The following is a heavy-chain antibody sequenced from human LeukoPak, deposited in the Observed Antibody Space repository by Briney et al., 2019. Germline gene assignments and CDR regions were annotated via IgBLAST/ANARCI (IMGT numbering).Heavy chain of an antibody. CDR1: GGSISSYY. D-gene: IGHD3-22*01. V-gene: IGHV4-4*07. Sequence: SETLSLTCTISGGSISSYYWSWIRQPAGKGLEWIGRIYTSGSTNYNPSLKSRVTMSVDTSKNQFSLKLSSVTAADTAVYYCAKNYYDTYDAFDIWAKGQWSPSLQ. J-gene: IGHJ3*02. CDR3: AKNYYDTYDAFDI. CDR2: IYTSGST.